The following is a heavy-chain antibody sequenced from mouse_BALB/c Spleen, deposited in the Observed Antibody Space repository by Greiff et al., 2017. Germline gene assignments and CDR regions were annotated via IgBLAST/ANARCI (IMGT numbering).Heavy chain of an antibody. CDR1: GFTFSSYG. J-gene: IGHJ4*01. CDR3: ARRGGNYSHYYAMDY. V-gene: IGHV5-6*02. Sequence: DVKLVESGGDLVKPGGSLKLSCAASGFTFSSYGMSWVRQTPDKRLEWVATISSGGSYTYYPDSVKGRFTISRDNAKNTLYLQMSSLKSEDTAMYYCARRGGNYSHYYAMDYWGQGTSVTVSS. CDR2: ISSGGSYT. D-gene: IGHD2-1*01.